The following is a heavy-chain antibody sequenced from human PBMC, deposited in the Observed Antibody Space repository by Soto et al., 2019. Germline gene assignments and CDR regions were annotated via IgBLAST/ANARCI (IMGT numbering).Heavy chain of an antibody. CDR3: ARKSLSNFTWFDP. J-gene: IGHJ5*02. CDR2: INADYGNT. CDR1: GYTFTNYG. V-gene: IGHV1-18*04. Sequence: QLQLVQSGTELKKPGASVKVSCKASGYTFTNYGITWVRQAPGQGLEWMGWINADYGNTNYEQKFQGRVTMTTDTSTNTAYMELRSLRSDDRAVYYCARKSLSNFTWFDPWGQGTLVTVSS. D-gene: IGHD4-4*01.